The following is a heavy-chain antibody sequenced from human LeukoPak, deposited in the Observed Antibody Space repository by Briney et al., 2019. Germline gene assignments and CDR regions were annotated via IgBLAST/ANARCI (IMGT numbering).Heavy chain of an antibody. V-gene: IGHV4-39*07. CDR1: GGSISSGSYY. CDR2: INHSGST. Sequence: SETLSLTCTVSGGSISSGSYYWSWIRQPPGKGLEWIGEINHSGSTNYNPSLKSRVTISVDTSKNQFSLKLSSVTAADTAVYYCARGGTIFGYWGQGTLVTVSS. D-gene: IGHD3-3*01. CDR3: ARGGTIFGY. J-gene: IGHJ4*02.